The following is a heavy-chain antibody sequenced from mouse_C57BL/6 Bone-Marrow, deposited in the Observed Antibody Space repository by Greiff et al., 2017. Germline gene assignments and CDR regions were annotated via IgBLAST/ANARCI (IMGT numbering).Heavy chain of an antibody. CDR2: ISDGGSYT. Sequence: EVHLVESGGGLVKPGGSLKLSCAASGFTFSSYAMSWVRPTPEKRLEWVATISDGGSYTYYPDNVKGRFTISRDNAKNNLYLQMSHLTSEDTAMYYCAREQLRLSYAMDYWGQGTSVTVSS. CDR3: AREQLRLSYAMDY. CDR1: GFTFSSYA. J-gene: IGHJ4*01. D-gene: IGHD3-2*02. V-gene: IGHV5-4*01.